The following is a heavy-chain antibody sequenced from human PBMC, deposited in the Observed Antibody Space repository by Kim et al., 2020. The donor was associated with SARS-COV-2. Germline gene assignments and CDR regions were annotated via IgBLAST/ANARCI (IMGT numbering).Heavy chain of an antibody. V-gene: IGHV1-2*02. CDR2: INPNSGAT. J-gene: IGHJ5*02. D-gene: IGHD6-13*01. CDR1: GYTFADYY. Sequence: ASVKVSCQASGYTFADYYIHWVRQAPGQGPEWMGWINPNSGATKYSQKFQGRVTMTRATSISTVYMELSSLRSGDDTAIYYCARGRLDYTSSWLRGGAYNWFDPWGQGTLVTVSS. CDR3: ARGRLDYTSSWLRGGAYNWFDP.